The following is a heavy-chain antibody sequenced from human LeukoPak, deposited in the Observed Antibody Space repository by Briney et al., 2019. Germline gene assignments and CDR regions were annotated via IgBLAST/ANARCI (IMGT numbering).Heavy chain of an antibody. V-gene: IGHV1-2*02. Sequence: ASVKVSCKASGYTFTGYYMHWVRQAPGQELEWMGWINPNSGGTNYAQKFQGRVTMTRDTSISTAYMELSRLRSDDTAVYYCARDQPWFDAFDIWGQGTMVTVSS. CDR2: INPNSGGT. J-gene: IGHJ3*02. CDR3: ARDQPWFDAFDI. CDR1: GYTFTGYY. D-gene: IGHD3-9*01.